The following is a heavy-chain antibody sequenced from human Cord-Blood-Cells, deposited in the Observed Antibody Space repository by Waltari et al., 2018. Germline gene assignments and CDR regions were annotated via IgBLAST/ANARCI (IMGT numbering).Heavy chain of an antibody. CDR3: TRGRSTSLELNY. Sequence: EVQLVESGGGLVQPGRSLRLSCTASGFPFGDYAMSWVRQAPGKGLEWVGFIRSKAYGGTTEYAASVKGRFTISRDDSKSIAYLQMNSLKTEDTAVYYCTRGRSTSLELNYWGQGTLVTVSS. J-gene: IGHJ4*02. D-gene: IGHD1-7*01. CDR1: GFPFGDYA. V-gene: IGHV3-49*04. CDR2: IRSKAYGGTT.